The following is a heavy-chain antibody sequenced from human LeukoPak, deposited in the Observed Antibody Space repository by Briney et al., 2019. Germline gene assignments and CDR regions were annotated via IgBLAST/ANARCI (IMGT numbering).Heavy chain of an antibody. Sequence: SETLSLTCTVSGYSISSGYYWGWIRQPPGKGLEWIGSIYYSGSTYYNPSLKSRVTISVDTSKNQFSLKLSSVTAADTAVYYCARGSDLCGGDCYGHFDYWGQGTLVTVSS. CDR2: IYYSGST. CDR1: GYSISSGYY. D-gene: IGHD2-21*02. CDR3: ARGSDLCGGDCYGHFDY. V-gene: IGHV4-38-2*02. J-gene: IGHJ4*02.